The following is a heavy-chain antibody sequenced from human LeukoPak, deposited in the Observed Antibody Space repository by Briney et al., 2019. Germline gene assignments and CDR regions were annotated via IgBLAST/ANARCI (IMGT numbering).Heavy chain of an antibody. CDR1: GFTFSSYW. D-gene: IGHD1-7*01. V-gene: IGHV3-7*01. CDR2: IKQDGSEK. J-gene: IGHJ4*02. Sequence: GGSLRLSCAASGFTFSSYWMSWVRQAPGKGLEWVANIKQDGSEKYYVDSAKGRFTISRDNAKNSLYLQMNSLRAEDTAVYYCARYRYNWNLIPYYFDYWGQGTLVTVSS. CDR3: ARYRYNWNLIPYYFDY.